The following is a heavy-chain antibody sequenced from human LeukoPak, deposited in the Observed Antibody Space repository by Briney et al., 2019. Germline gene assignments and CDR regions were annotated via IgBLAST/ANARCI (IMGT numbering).Heavy chain of an antibody. D-gene: IGHD3-10*01. CDR3: ARDVGFGGYSREIFDY. J-gene: IGHJ4*02. V-gene: IGHV3-48*03. CDR2: ISSSSSSI. CDR1: GFTFSSYE. Sequence: GGSLRLSCAASGFTFSSYEMNWVRQAPGKGLEWVSYISSSSSSIYYADSVKGRFTISRDNTKNSLYLQMNSLRAEDTAVYYCARDVGFGGYSREIFDYWGQGTLVTVSS.